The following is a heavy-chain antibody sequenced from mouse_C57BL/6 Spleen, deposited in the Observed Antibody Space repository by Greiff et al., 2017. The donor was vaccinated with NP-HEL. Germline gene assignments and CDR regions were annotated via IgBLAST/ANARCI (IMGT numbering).Heavy chain of an antibody. CDR1: GFTFSSYA. Sequence: EVKVVESGEGLVKPGGSLKLSCAASGFTFSSYAMSWVRQTPEKRLEWVAYISSGGDYIYYADTVKGRFTISRDNARNTLYLQMSSLKSEDTAMYYCTREKDYYGSSWYFDVWGTGTTVTVSS. CDR2: ISSGGDYI. CDR3: TREKDYYGSSWYFDV. D-gene: IGHD1-1*01. J-gene: IGHJ1*03. V-gene: IGHV5-9-1*02.